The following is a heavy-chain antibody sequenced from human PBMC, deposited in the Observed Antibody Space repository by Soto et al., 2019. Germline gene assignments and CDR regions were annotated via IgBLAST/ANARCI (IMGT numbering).Heavy chain of an antibody. V-gene: IGHV4-4*07. CDR2: VYVTGTT. D-gene: IGHD6-19*01. CDR3: ARDGEYTSGWYSFDS. Sequence: PSETLSLTCTVSGASISDYYWSWIRQPAGQALEWIGRVYVTGTTYFNPSLKSRVTMSVDTSNNQVSLKLSSVTAADSAIYYGARDGEYTSGWYSFDSWGPGTLVTVSS. J-gene: IGHJ5*01. CDR1: GASISDYY.